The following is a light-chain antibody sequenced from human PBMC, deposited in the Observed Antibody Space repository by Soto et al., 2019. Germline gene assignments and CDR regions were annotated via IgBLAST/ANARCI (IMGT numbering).Light chain of an antibody. CDR3: QQHYNWPWT. Sequence: VMTQSPATLSLSPGDRATLSCRASQVVSRHVAWYQQRPGQAPRLLIQGASTRATGVPARFSGSQSGTEFTLILPSLQSEDFAVYYCQQHYNWPWTFGQGTKVEIK. J-gene: IGKJ1*01. V-gene: IGKV3-15*01. CDR2: GAS. CDR1: QVVSRH.